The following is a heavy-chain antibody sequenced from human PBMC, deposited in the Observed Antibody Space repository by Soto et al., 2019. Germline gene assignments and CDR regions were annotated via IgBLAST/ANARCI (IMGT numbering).Heavy chain of an antibody. CDR3: ARTWGNSRGWPPPDWFDP. V-gene: IGHV4-59*02. CDR1: GDTVSSYD. D-gene: IGHD6-19*01. CDR2: IYYSGST. Sequence: TETLSLTXTVSGDTVSSYDWSWTRQPPGQGLEWIGYIYYSGSTKYTPSLTSRVTMSVDTSKNPFSLTLSSVPAEDTAVYYCARTWGNSRGWPPPDWFDPWGQGTLVPVS. J-gene: IGHJ5*02.